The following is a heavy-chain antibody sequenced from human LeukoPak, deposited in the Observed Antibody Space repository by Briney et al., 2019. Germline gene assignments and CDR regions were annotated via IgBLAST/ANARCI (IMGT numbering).Heavy chain of an antibody. Sequence: GESLKISCKGSGYSFTSYWIGWVRQMPGKGLEWMGIIYPGDSDTRYSPSFQGQVTISADKSISTAYLQWSSLKASDTAMYDCARGGVIAARQGPADYWGQGTLVTVSS. CDR3: ARGGVIAARQGPADY. J-gene: IGHJ4*02. D-gene: IGHD6-6*01. CDR2: IYPGDSDT. CDR1: GYSFTSYW. V-gene: IGHV5-51*01.